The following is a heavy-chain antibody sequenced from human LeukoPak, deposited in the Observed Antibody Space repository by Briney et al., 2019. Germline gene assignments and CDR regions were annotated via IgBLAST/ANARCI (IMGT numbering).Heavy chain of an antibody. CDR2: IKQDGSEK. V-gene: IGHV3-7*01. D-gene: IGHD3-10*01. CDR1: GFSFSNHW. CDR3: ARGGVREIDY. Sequence: GGSLRLSCAASGFSFSNHWMSWVCQAPGKGLEWVANIKQDGSEKYYVDSVKGRFTISRDNAKNSLYLQMNSLRAEDTAVYYCARGGVREIDYWGQGTLVTVSS. J-gene: IGHJ4*02.